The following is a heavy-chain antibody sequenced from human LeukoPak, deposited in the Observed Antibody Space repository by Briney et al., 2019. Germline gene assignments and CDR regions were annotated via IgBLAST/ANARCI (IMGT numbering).Heavy chain of an antibody. J-gene: IGHJ4*02. D-gene: IGHD6-13*01. CDR2: INHSGST. CDR3: ARGHSSSLY. Sequence: SETLSLTSTVSGGSISSSSYYWGWIRQPPGKGLEWIGEINHSGSTNYNPSLKSRVTISVDTSKNQFSLKLSSVTAADTAVYYCARGHSSSLYWGQGTLVTVSS. V-gene: IGHV4-39*07. CDR1: GGSISSSSYY.